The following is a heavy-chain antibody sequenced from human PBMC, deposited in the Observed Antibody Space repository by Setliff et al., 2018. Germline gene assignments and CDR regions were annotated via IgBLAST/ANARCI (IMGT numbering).Heavy chain of an antibody. V-gene: IGHV1-69*10. CDR2: IIPILGIA. D-gene: IGHD3-10*01. CDR1: GGTLSSYA. Sequence: SVKVSCKASGGTLSSYAISWVRQAPGQGLEWMGGIIPILGIANYAQKFQGRVTIIADKSTSTAYMELSSLRSEDTAVYYCARELLGRSFDIWGQGTMVTVSS. J-gene: IGHJ3*02. CDR3: ARELLGRSFDI.